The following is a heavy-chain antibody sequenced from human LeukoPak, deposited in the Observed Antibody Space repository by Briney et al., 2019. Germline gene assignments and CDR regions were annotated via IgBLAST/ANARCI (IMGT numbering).Heavy chain of an antibody. CDR3: ARDLRNTISDAFDI. Sequence: PSETLSLTCTVPVGSLSSYYGSWIRHPAGKGLEWIGRIYTSGSTNYNPSLKSRVTISVDKSKNQFSLKLSSVTAADTAVYYCARDLRNTISDAFDIWGQGTMVTVSS. CDR1: VGSLSSYY. CDR2: IYTSGST. V-gene: IGHV4-4*07. J-gene: IGHJ3*02. D-gene: IGHD5-24*01.